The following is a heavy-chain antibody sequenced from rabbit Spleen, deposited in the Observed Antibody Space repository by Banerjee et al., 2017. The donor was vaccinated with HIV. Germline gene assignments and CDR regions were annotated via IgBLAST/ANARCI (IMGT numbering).Heavy chain of an antibody. CDR2: IAGGSSGFP. V-gene: IGHV1S40*01. J-gene: IGHJ6*01. D-gene: IGHD7-1*01. CDR3: ARDTGSGFSSYGMDL. CDR1: GFSFSNNDY. Sequence: QSLEESGGDLVKPGGTLTLTCTASGFSFSNNDYMCWVRQAPGRGLEWISCIAGGSSGFPYSATWAKGRFTISKTSSTTVTLQMTSLTVADTATYFCARDTGSGFSSYGMDLLGQGTLVTVS.